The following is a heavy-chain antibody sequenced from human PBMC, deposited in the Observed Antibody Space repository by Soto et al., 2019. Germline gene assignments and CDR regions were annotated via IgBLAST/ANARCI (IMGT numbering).Heavy chain of an antibody. CDR1: GGTFSSYA. J-gene: IGHJ6*02. V-gene: IGHV1-69*13. CDR3: ASSHCGGDCYRVYYYYGMVV. CDR2: IIPIFGTA. Sequence: SVKVSCKASGGTFSSYAISWVRQAPGQGLEWMGGIIPIFGTANYAQKFQGRVTITADESTSTAYMELSSLRSEDTAVYYCASSHCGGDCYRVYYYYGMVVWGQGTTVTVSS. D-gene: IGHD2-21*02.